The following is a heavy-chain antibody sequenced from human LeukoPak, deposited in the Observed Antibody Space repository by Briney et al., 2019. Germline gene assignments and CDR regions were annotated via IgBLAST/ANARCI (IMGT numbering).Heavy chain of an antibody. V-gene: IGHV4-59*01. Sequence: PSETLSLTCTVSGGSISSYYWSWIRQPPGKGLEWIGYIYYTGSTNHNPSLKSRVTVSIDTSKNQFSPKLSSVTAADTAIYYCARHVDPNMSMYNWLDPWGQGTLVTVSS. J-gene: IGHJ5*02. CDR2: IYYTGST. CDR3: ARHVDPNMSMYNWLDP. CDR1: GGSISSYY. D-gene: IGHD2/OR15-2a*01.